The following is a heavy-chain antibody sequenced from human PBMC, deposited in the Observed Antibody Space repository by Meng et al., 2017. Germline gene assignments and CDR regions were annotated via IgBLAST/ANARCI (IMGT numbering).Heavy chain of an antibody. D-gene: IGHD3-10*01. CDR2: IRSKANSYAT. CDR3: TSSYYYGSGSYYFSDY. CDR1: GFIFSGSA. V-gene: IGHV3-73*01. Sequence: GESLKISCAASGFIFSGSAMHWVRQASGKGLEWVGRIRSKANSYATAYAASVKGRFTISRDDSKNTAYLQMNSLKTEDTAVYYCTSSYYYGSGSYYFSDYWGQGTLVTVSS. J-gene: IGHJ4*02.